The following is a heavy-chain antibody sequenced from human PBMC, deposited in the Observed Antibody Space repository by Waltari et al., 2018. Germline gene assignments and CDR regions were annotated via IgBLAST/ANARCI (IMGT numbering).Heavy chain of an antibody. J-gene: IGHJ6*03. CDR3: AKFPIFGYNGSYGYDYYYMDV. CDR1: GFTFSSHA. V-gene: IGHV3-23*04. CDR2: RSGSGGSK. D-gene: IGHD1-26*01. Sequence: EVQLVASGGGLVQPGGYLRLSCAASGFTFSSHAMSCFRQAPGRGLWGVSARSGSGGSKYNAESVKGRFTISRDNSKNTLYRQMTSLRAGETAGYCWAKFPIFGYNGSYGYDYYYMDVWGKGTTVTVSS.